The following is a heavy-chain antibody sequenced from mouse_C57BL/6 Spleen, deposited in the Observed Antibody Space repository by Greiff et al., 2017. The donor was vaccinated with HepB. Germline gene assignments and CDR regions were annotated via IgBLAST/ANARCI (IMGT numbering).Heavy chain of an antibody. CDR3: VPSDGTWFAY. D-gene: IGHD2-3*01. J-gene: IGHJ3*01. Sequence: EVQLQQSGPELVKPGASVKISCKASGYTFTDYYMNWVKQSHGKSLEWIGDINPNNGGTSYNQKFKGKATLTVDKSSSTAYMELRSLTSEDSAVYYCVPSDGTWFAYWGQGTLVTVSA. CDR2: INPNNGGT. V-gene: IGHV1-26*01. CDR1: GYTFTDYY.